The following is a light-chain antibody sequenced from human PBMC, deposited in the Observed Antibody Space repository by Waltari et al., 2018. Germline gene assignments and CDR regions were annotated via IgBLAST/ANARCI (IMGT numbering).Light chain of an antibody. CDR3: MQGIDLPRT. CDR1: QSLLHSDGKTY. V-gene: IGKV2-29*02. J-gene: IGKJ1*01. Sequence: DIVMTQSPLSLSVAPGQPAAISCKSSQSLLHSDGKTYLHWYLKKPGQSPQLLISEVSSRFSRVPDRFGGSGSGTDFTLKISRVEAEDVGVYYCMQGIDLPRTFGQGTKVEIK. CDR2: EVS.